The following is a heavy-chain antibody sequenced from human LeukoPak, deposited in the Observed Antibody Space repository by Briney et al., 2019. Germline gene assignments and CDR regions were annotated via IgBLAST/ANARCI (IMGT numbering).Heavy chain of an antibody. CDR3: AELGITMIGGV. V-gene: IGHV3-48*03. D-gene: IGHD3-10*02. J-gene: IGHJ6*04. CDR1: GFTFSSYE. CDR2: ISSSGSTI. Sequence: PGGSLRLSCAASGFTFSSYEMNWVRQAPGKGLEWVSYISSSGSTIYYAESVKGRFTISRDNAKNSLSLQMNSLRAEDTAVYYCAELGITMIGGVWGKGTTVTISS.